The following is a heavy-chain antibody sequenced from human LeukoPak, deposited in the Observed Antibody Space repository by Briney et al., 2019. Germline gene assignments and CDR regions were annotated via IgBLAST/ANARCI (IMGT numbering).Heavy chain of an antibody. CDR3: ARARSSIVVVMPGGALDY. D-gene: IGHD3-22*01. V-gene: IGHV3-30*02. CDR1: GFTFSTYG. J-gene: IGHJ4*02. Sequence: GGSLRLSCAASGFTFSTYGMHWVRQAPGKGLEWVAFIRYDGRNKYYADSVKGRFTISRDNSKNTLYLQMNSLRAEDTAVYYCARARSSIVVVMPGGALDYWGQGTLVTVSS. CDR2: IRYDGRNK.